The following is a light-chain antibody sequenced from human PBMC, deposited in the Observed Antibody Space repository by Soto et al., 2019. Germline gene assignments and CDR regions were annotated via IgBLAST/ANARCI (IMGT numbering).Light chain of an antibody. Sequence: EIVLTQSPATLSLSPGARATLSCRASQSVSNYFAWYQQKRGQAPRLVIYDASKRATGIPARFSGRGSGTDFTLTISSLEPEEFAVYYCQRRSDWPLTFGQRTKVEF. CDR3: QRRSDWPLT. J-gene: IGKJ1*01. CDR2: DAS. V-gene: IGKV3-11*01. CDR1: QSVSNY.